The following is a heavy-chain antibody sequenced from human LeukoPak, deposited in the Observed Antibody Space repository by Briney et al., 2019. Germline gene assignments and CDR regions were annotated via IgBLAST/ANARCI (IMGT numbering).Heavy chain of an antibody. CDR1: GGSISSSSYY. Sequence: SETLSLTCTVSGGSISSSSYYWGWIRQPPGKGLEWIGSIYYSGSTYYNPSLKSRVTISVDTSKNQFSLKLSSVTAADTAVYYCARSQAGYSSGWYPDIDYWGQGTLVTASS. D-gene: IGHD6-19*01. CDR3: ARSQAGYSSGWYPDIDY. V-gene: IGHV4-39*07. CDR2: IYYSGST. J-gene: IGHJ4*02.